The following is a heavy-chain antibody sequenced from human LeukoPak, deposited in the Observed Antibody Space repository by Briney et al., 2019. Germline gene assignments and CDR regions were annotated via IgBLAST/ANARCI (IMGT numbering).Heavy chain of an antibody. J-gene: IGHJ5*02. CDR1: GGSISSSSYY. CDR2: IYYSGST. CDR3: ASDIRIAAAGINWFDP. Sequence: PSETLSLTCTVSGGSISSSSYYWGWIRQPPGKGLEWIGSIYYSGSTYYNPSLKSRVTISVDTPKNQFSLKLSSVTAADTAVYYCASDIRIAAAGINWFDPWGQGTLVTVSS. D-gene: IGHD6-13*01. V-gene: IGHV4-39*07.